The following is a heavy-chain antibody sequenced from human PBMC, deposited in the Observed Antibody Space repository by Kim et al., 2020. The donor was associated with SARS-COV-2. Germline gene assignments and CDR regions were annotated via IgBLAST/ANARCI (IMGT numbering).Heavy chain of an antibody. CDR3: AAFDYPLMGY. CDR2: INAGNGNT. Sequence: ASVKVSCKASGFTYTTYAMHWVRQAPGQRLEWMGWINAGNGNTQYSQKFQGRVTITSDTSARTVYMDLSRLSPEDTAMYYCAAFDYPLMGYWGQGTLVTVSS. J-gene: IGHJ4*02. CDR1: GFTYTTYA. D-gene: IGHD2-8*01. V-gene: IGHV1-3*01.